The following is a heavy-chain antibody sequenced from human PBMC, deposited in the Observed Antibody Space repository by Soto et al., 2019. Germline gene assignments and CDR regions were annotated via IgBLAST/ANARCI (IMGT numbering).Heavy chain of an antibody. CDR2: IWYDGSNK. CDR3: ARESIAVAGTNDY. J-gene: IGHJ4*02. D-gene: IGHD6-19*01. CDR1: RFTFSGYG. Sequence: QVQLVESGGGVVQPGRSLRLSCAASRFTFSGYGMHWVRQAPGKGLEWVAVIWYDGSNKYYADSVKGRFTISRDNSKNTLYLQMNSLRAEDTAVYYCARESIAVAGTNDYWGQGTLVTVSS. V-gene: IGHV3-33*01.